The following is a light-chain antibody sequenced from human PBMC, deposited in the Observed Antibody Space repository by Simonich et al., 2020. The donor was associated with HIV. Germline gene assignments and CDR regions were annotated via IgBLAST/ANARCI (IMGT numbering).Light chain of an antibody. CDR3: QQYNNWPPGT. J-gene: IGKJ2*01. Sequence: EIVMTQSPATLSVSPGETATLSCRASQSVSSNLVWYQQKPGQAPRLLIYGASTRATGIPARFSGSGSGTEFTLTISSMQSEDFAVYYCQQYNNWPPGTFGQGTKLEIK. CDR2: GAS. CDR1: QSVSSN. V-gene: IGKV3-15*01.